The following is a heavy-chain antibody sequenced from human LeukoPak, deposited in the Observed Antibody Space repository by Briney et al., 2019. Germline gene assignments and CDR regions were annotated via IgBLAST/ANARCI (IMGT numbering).Heavy chain of an antibody. V-gene: IGHV3-21*01. CDR2: ISSSSDYI. CDR1: GFTFSTYL. Sequence: GGSLRLSCAASGFTFSTYLMNWVRQAPGKGLEWVSSISSSSDYIYYVDSVKGRFTISRDNAKNSLFLQMNSLRAEDTAVYFCARGNIKFDYWGRGTLVTVSS. CDR3: ARGNIKFDY. J-gene: IGHJ4*02.